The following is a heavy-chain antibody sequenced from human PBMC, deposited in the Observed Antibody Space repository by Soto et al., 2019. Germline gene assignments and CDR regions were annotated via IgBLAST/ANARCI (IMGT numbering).Heavy chain of an antibody. Sequence: QVQLQQSGPGLVKPSQTLSLTCAISGDSVSSNSAVWNWIRQSPSRGLEWLGRTYYRSQWHYEYAVFVQSRISLDQDTPKNHFSLQLNSVTPEDTAVYYCVRLVGNSWLDHWGQGTLVTVSS. CDR2: TYYRSQWHY. J-gene: IGHJ4*02. D-gene: IGHD3-9*01. CDR1: GDSVSSNSAV. CDR3: VRLVGNSWLDH. V-gene: IGHV6-1*01.